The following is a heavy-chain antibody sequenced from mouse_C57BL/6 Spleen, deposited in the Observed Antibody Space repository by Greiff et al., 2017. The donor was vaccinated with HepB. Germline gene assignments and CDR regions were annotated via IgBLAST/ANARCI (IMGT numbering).Heavy chain of an antibody. D-gene: IGHD4-1*01. Sequence: QVQLKQSGAELARPGASVKMSCKASGYTFTSYTMHWVKQRPGQGLEWIGYINPSSGYTKYNQKFKDKATLTADKSSSTAYMQLSSLTSEDSAVYYCARSWDVDYFDYWGQGTTLTVSS. CDR2: INPSSGYT. J-gene: IGHJ2*01. V-gene: IGHV1-4*01. CDR1: GYTFTSYT. CDR3: ARSWDVDYFDY.